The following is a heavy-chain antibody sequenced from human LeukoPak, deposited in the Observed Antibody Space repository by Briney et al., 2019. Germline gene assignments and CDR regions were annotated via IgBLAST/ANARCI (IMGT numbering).Heavy chain of an antibody. J-gene: IGHJ6*03. Sequence: SETLSLTCAVYGGSFSGYYWSWIRQPPGKGLEWIGEINHSGSTNYNPSLKSRVTISVDTSENQFSLKLSSVTAADTAVYYCAREQIVVVAATPRYYYYYMDVWGKGTTVTVSS. V-gene: IGHV4-34*01. D-gene: IGHD2-15*01. CDR2: INHSGST. CDR1: GGSFSGYY. CDR3: AREQIVVVAATPRYYYYYMDV.